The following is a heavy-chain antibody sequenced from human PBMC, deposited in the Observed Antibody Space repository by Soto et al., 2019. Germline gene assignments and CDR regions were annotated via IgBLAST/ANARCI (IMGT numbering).Heavy chain of an antibody. Sequence: GGSLRLSCAASGFTFSSYAMSWVRQAPGKGLEWVSAISGSGDNTYYSASVKSRFTISRDNSKNTLYLQMNSRRAEAMAVFSWGKGASRLSGNYDYFGYWGQGTRVAVSS. CDR2: ISGSGDNT. J-gene: IGHJ4*02. D-gene: IGHD1-26*01. V-gene: IGHV3-23*01. CDR1: GFTFSSYA. CDR3: GKGASRLSGNYDYFGY.